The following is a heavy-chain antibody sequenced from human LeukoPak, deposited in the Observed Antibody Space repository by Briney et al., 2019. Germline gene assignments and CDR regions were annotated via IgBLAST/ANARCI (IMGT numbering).Heavy chain of an antibody. V-gene: IGHV3-7*01. D-gene: IGHD2-15*01. Sequence: GGSLRLSCAASGFTFSNYWMSWVRHAPGKGLEWVANINEDGSEKVYVDSVKGRFTFSRDNAKNSLYLQMNSLRADDTGVYYCARDLDGGSFDYWGQGTLATVSS. CDR2: INEDGSEK. CDR3: ARDLDGGSFDY. CDR1: GFTFSNYW. J-gene: IGHJ4*02.